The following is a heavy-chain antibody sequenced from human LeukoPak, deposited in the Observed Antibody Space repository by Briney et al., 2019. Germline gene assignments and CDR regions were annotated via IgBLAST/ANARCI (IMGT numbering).Heavy chain of an antibody. D-gene: IGHD6-13*01. CDR2: IYYSGST. Sequence: KPSETLSLTCTVSGGSISSYYWSWIRQPPGKGLEWIGYIYYSGSTNYNPSLKSRVTISVDTSKNQFSLKLSSVTAADTAVYYCARHEYSSSWYFSDYWGQGTLVTVSS. CDR1: GGSISSYY. J-gene: IGHJ4*02. CDR3: ARHEYSSSWYFSDY. V-gene: IGHV4-59*08.